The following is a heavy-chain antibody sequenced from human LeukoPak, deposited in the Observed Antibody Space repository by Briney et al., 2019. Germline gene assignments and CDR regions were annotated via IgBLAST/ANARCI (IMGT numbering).Heavy chain of an antibody. CDR2: ISYDGSDK. CDR1: GFTFSDYA. Sequence: GGSLRLSCAASGFTFSDYAMHWVRQAPGKGLEWVAVISYDGSDKYYADSVKGRFTISRDNSKNTLYLQMDSLRIEDTGVYYCARGLDHDILTFWGQGTLVTVSS. V-gene: IGHV3-30-3*01. D-gene: IGHD3-9*01. J-gene: IGHJ4*02. CDR3: ARGLDHDILTF.